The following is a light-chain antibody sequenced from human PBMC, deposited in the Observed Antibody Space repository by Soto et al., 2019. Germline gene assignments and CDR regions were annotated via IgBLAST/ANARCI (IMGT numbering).Light chain of an antibody. V-gene: IGKV3-15*01. CDR3: KQYHHWPLT. CDR1: QCVSSN. Sequence: EIVMTQSPATLSVSPVESATLSCRASQCVSSNLAWQQQKPGQAPIILMYDASTTATGISDRFSGSGSGTEFTLTISSLQSEDAAVYYCKQYHHWPLTFGQGTRL. J-gene: IGKJ5*01. CDR2: DAS.